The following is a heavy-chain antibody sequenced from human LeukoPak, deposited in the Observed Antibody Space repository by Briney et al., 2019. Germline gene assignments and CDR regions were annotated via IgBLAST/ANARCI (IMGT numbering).Heavy chain of an antibody. V-gene: IGHV3-15*01. CDR1: GFTFNTFN. CDR3: TTPPD. J-gene: IGHJ4*02. CDR2: IKPIATGGTT. Sequence: GGSLRLSCAASGFTFNTFNMNWVRQAPGRGLEWVGRIKPIATGGTTEYAAPVKGRFTISRDDSKNTVYLQMNSLESEDTAVYYCTTPPDWGQGTLVTVSS.